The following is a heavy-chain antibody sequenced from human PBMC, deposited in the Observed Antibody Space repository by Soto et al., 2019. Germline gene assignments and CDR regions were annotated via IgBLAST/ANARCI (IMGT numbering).Heavy chain of an antibody. CDR2: ISGNGDTT. CDR3: ARPEYSSSSYGMEV. V-gene: IGHV3-23*01. J-gene: IGHJ6*02. D-gene: IGHD6-6*01. Sequence: PGGSLRLSCAASRFTFNSYAMSWVRQAPGKGLEWVSAISGNGDTTYYADSVKGRFTISRDNSKNTLCLQMNSLRAEDTAVYYCARPEYSSSSYGMEVWGQGTTVTVSS. CDR1: RFTFNSYA.